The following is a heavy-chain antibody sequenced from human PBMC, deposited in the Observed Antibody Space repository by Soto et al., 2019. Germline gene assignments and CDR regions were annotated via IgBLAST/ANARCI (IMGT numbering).Heavy chain of an antibody. V-gene: IGHV1-3*01. CDR3: ARDLKYDFWSGYPLNYYGMDV. CDR1: GYTFTSYS. CDR2: INAGNGNT. D-gene: IGHD3-3*01. J-gene: IGHJ6*02. Sequence: GASGKVSFKASGYTFTSYSMHWFRLSLCQSLYFMGWINAGNGNTKYSQKFQGRVTITRDTSASTAYMELSSLRSEDTAVYYCARDLKYDFWSGYPLNYYGMDVWGQGTTVTVSS.